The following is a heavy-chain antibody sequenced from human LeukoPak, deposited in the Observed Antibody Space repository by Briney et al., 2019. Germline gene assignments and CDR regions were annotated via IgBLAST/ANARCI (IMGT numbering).Heavy chain of an antibody. CDR1: GGSISSYY. J-gene: IGHJ6*02. Sequence: SETLSLTCTVSGGSISSYYWSWIRQPPGKGLEWIAYISDIGSINYNPSLKSRVTISVDTSKNQFSLKLSSVTAADTAVYYCARDRGVYAITSYGMDVWGQGTTVTVSS. CDR2: ISDIGSI. D-gene: IGHD2-8*01. CDR3: ARDRGVYAITSYGMDV. V-gene: IGHV4-59*01.